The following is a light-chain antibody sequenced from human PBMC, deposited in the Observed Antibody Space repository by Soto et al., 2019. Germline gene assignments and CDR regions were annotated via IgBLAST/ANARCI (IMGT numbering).Light chain of an antibody. J-gene: IGKJ1*01. CDR2: DAS. CDR3: QQYGSLPT. Sequence: EIVFTQSPGTLSLSPGERATLSCRASQSVSSSLAWYQQKPGQAPRLLIYDASNRATGIPDRFSGSGSGTDFTLTIRRLEPEDFAVYYCQQYGSLPTFGPGTKVDIK. V-gene: IGKV3-20*01. CDR1: QSVSSS.